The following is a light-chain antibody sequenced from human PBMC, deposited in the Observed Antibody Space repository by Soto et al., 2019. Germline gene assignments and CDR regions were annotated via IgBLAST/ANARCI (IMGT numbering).Light chain of an antibody. CDR3: QQLNSYPLT. Sequence: IQLTQSPSSLSASVGDRVTITCRASQGISSFLAWYQQRPGKAPKLLVYVASTLQSGVPSRFGGSGSGTDFTLTISSLQPEDSATYYCQQLNSYPLTFGGGTKVDIK. V-gene: IGKV1-9*01. CDR1: QGISSF. J-gene: IGKJ4*01. CDR2: VAS.